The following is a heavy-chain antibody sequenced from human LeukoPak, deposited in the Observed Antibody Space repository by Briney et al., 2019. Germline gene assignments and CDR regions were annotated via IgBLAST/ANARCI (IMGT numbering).Heavy chain of an antibody. V-gene: IGHV4-34*01. D-gene: IGHD2-15*01. J-gene: IGHJ6*02. CDR1: GGSFSGYY. Sequence: SETLSLTCAVYGGSFSGYYWSWIRQPPGKGLEWIGEMNYSGSTKYNPSLKSRVTISVDTSKNQFSLKLSSVTAADTAVYYCARGPVVVAATPSYYYGMDVWGQGTTVTVSS. CDR2: MNYSGST. CDR3: ARGPVVVAATPSYYYGMDV.